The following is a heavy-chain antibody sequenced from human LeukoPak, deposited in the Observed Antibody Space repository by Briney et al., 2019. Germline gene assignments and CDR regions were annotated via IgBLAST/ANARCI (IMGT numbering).Heavy chain of an antibody. CDR3: ARGYDFWSGYPIYYYGMDV. V-gene: IGHV4-34*01. Sequence: PSETLSLTCAVYGGSLSGYYWSWIRQPPGKGLEWIGEINHSGSTNYNPSLKSRVTISVDTSKNQFSLKLSSVTAADTAVYYCARGYDFWSGYPIYYYGMDVWGQGTTVTVSS. D-gene: IGHD3-3*01. J-gene: IGHJ6*02. CDR2: INHSGST. CDR1: GGSLSGYY.